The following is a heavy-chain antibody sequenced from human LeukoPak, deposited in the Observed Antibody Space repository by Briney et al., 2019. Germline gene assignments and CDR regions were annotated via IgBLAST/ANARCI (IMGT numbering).Heavy chain of an antibody. J-gene: IGHJ4*02. CDR1: GFTFSSYG. CDR3: ATQAYGLFDY. V-gene: IGHV3-30*02. D-gene: IGHD2-8*01. CDR2: IRYDGSNK. Sequence: GGSLRLSCAASGFTFSSYGMHWVRQAPGKGLEWVAFIRYDGSNKYYADSVKGRFTISRDNSKNTLYLQMSSLRAEDTAVYYCATQAYGLFDYWGQGTLVTVSS.